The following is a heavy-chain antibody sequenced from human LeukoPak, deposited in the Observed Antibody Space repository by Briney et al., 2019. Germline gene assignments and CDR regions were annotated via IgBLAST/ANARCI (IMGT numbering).Heavy chain of an antibody. CDR2: MNPNSGNT. J-gene: IGHJ4*02. CDR1: GGTFSSYA. CDR3: ARGMYYYDSSGYYPSGFGY. D-gene: IGHD3-22*01. Sequence: ASVKVSCKASGGTFSSYAINWVRQATGQGLEWMGWMNPNSGNTGYAQKFQGRVTMTRNTSISTAYMELSSLRSEDTAVYYCARGMYYYDSSGYYPSGFGYWGQGTLVTVSS. V-gene: IGHV1-8*02.